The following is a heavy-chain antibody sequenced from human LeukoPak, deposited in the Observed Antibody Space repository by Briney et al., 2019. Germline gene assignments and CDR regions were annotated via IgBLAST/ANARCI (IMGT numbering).Heavy chain of an antibody. V-gene: IGHV3-74*01. J-gene: IGHJ4*02. Sequence: GGSLRLSRAAPGFTFSKYWMLWVRQAPGKGLESVSRINTDGTVTTYADSVKGRFTVSRDNADNTMFLQMTSVRDETPAVYYCATKQWLAPPPDSWGQGTPVTVSP. CDR2: INTDGTVT. CDR1: GFTFSKYW. CDR3: ATKQWLAPPPDS. D-gene: IGHD6-19*01.